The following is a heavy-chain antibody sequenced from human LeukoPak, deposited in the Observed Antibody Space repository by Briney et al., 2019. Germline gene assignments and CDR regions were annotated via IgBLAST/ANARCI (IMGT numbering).Heavy chain of an antibody. CDR3: AKDLIVQADGDRSQH. CDR2: ISGSGGST. D-gene: IGHD2-21*01. Sequence: GGSLRLSCEASGFTFNNFGMHWVRQAPGKGLEWVSAISGSGGSTYYADSVKGRFTISRDNSKNTLYLQMNSLRAEDTAVYYCAKDLIVQADGDRSQHWGQGTLVTVSS. J-gene: IGHJ1*01. CDR1: GFTFNNFG. V-gene: IGHV3-23*01.